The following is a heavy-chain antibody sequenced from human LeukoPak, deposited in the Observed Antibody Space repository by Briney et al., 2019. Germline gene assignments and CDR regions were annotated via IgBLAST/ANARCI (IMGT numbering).Heavy chain of an antibody. V-gene: IGHV4-34*01. CDR1: GGSFSGYY. CDR3: ARAPNRLLSNRLPGACRFDP. CDR2: INHSGST. J-gene: IGHJ5*02. Sequence: SETLSLTCAVYGGSFSGYYWSWIRQPPGKGLEWIGEINHSGSTNYNPSLKSRVTISVDTSKNQFSLKLSSVTAADTAVYYCARAPNRLLSNRLPGACRFDPWGQGTLVTVSS. D-gene: IGHD3-3*01.